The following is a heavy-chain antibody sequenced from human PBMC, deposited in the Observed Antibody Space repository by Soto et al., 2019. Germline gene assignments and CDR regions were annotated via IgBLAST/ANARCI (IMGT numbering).Heavy chain of an antibody. Sequence: SETLSLTCAVYSGSFSGYYWSWIRQPPGKGLEWIGEINHSGSTNYNPSLKSRVTISVDTSKNQFSLKLSSVTAADTAVYYCARSRRITIFGVVPNRLNYYMDVWGKGTTVTVSS. J-gene: IGHJ6*03. CDR3: ARSRRITIFGVVPNRLNYYMDV. CDR1: SGSFSGYY. D-gene: IGHD3-3*01. V-gene: IGHV4-34*01. CDR2: INHSGST.